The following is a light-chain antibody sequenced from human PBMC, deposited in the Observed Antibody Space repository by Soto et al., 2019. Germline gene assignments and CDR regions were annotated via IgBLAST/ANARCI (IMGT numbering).Light chain of an antibody. J-gene: IGKJ4*01. CDR1: QRVGSN. Sequence: DIVLTQTPGTLSLSPGERATLSCRASQRVGSNYLAWYQQRPGQAPRLLMYAASTPATGIPARFSGSGSGTEFSLTISGLQSEDFVVYFCQQYDNWPLTFGGGTKVDIK. CDR3: QQYDNWPLT. V-gene: IGKV3-15*01. CDR2: AAS.